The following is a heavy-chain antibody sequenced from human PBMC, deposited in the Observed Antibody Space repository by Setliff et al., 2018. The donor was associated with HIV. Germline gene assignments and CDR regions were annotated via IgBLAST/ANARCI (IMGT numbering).Heavy chain of an antibody. V-gene: IGHV4-4*09. CDR2: IYTSGST. Sequence: NPSETLSLTCTVSGGSISGYYWSWIRQPPGKGLEWIGYIYTSGSTNYNPSLKSRVTISVDTSRNQFSLKLSSVTAADTAVYYCATSPAGEILGSRPFYFDYWGQGTLVTVSS. J-gene: IGHJ4*02. D-gene: IGHD3-10*01. CDR3: ATSPAGEILGSRPFYFDY. CDR1: GGSISGYY.